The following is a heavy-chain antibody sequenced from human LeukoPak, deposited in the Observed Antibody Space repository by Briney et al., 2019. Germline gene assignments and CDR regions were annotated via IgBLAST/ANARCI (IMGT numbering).Heavy chain of an antibody. J-gene: IGHJ4*02. V-gene: IGHV4-59*01. CDR2: IYYSGST. CDR3: ARVYYDSSGYIDY. D-gene: IGHD3-22*01. CDR1: GGSISSYY. Sequence: PSETLSLTCTVSGGSISSYYWSWIRQPPGKGLEWIGYIYYSGSTNYNPSLKSQVTISVDTSKNQFSLKLSSVTAADTAVYYCARVYYDSSGYIDYWGQGTLVTVSS.